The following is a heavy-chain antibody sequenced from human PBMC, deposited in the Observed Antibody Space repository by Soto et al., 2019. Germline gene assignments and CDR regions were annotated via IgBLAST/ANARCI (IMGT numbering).Heavy chain of an antibody. Sequence: PSQTLSLTCVISGDSVSSNSAAWNWIRQSPSRGLEWLGRTYYRTRWYYDYAVSVRSRITVNPDTSKNQFSLQLTSVTPEDTAVYYCAGTTSHSSYYMHVWGEGPTVTVSS. CDR2: TYYRTRWYY. CDR1: GDSVSSNSAA. D-gene: IGHD1-7*01. J-gene: IGHJ6*03. CDR3: AGTTSHSSYYMHV. V-gene: IGHV6-1*01.